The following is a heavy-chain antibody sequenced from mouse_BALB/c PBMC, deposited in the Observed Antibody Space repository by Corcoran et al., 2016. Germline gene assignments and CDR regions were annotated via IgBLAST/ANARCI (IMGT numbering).Heavy chain of an antibody. J-gene: IGHJ4*01. D-gene: IGHD2-3*01. V-gene: IGHV9-3-1*01. CDR2: INTYTGEP. Sequence: QIQLVQSGPELKKPGETVKSSCKASGYTFTYYGMNWVKQDPGKGLKWMGWINTYTGEPTYADDFKGRFAFSLETSASTAYLQINNLKNEDTATHFCARGYDYAMDYWGQGTSVTVSS. CDR3: ARGYDYAMDY. CDR1: GYTFTYYG.